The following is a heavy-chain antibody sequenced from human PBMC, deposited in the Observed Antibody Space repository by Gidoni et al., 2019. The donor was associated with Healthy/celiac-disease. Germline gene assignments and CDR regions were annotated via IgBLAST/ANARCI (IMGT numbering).Heavy chain of an antibody. CDR1: GGSISSYY. D-gene: IGHD5-18*01. CDR2: IYYSGST. Sequence: QVQLQESGPGLVKPSETLSLTCTVSGGSISSYYWSWIRQPPGKGLEWIGYIYYSGSTNYNPSLKSRVTISVDTSKNQFSLKLSSVTAADTAVYYCARYTAYYYYYYMDVWGKGTTVTVSS. CDR3: ARYTAYYYYYYMDV. J-gene: IGHJ6*03. V-gene: IGHV4-59*08.